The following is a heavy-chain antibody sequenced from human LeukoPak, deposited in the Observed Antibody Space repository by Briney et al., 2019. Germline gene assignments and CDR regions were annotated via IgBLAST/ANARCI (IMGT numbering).Heavy chain of an antibody. D-gene: IGHD3-22*01. CDR1: GFTFSSYA. V-gene: IGHV3-30-3*01. CDR3: ARSLSDLDYLDYYDSNRPYYFDY. Sequence: QSGGSLRLSCAASGFTFSSYAMHWVRQAPGKGLEWVAVISYDGSNKYYADSVKGRFTISRDNSKNTLYLQMNSLRAEDTAVYYCARSLSDLDYLDYYDSNRPYYFDYWGQGTLVTVSS. CDR2: ISYDGSNK. J-gene: IGHJ4*02.